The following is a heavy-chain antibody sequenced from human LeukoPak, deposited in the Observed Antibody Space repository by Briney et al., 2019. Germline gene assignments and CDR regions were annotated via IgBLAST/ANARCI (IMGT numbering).Heavy chain of an antibody. D-gene: IGHD2-15*01. Sequence: SETLSLTCTVSGGSISSYYWSWIRQPPGKGLEWIGYIYYSGSTNYNPSLKSRVTISVDTSKNQFSLKLSPVTAADTAVYYCARSAWSYYYYMDVWGKGTTVTVS. CDR3: ARSAWSYYYYMDV. J-gene: IGHJ6*03. V-gene: IGHV4-59*08. CDR2: IYYSGST. CDR1: GGSISSYY.